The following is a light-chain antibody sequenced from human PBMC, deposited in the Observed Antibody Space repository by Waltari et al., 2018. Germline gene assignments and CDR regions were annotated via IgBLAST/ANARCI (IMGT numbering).Light chain of an antibody. Sequence: QSLLTQPPSASGTPGQRVTISCSGRSSNIGSNYVYWYQQFPGTAPKLLIYTDKERPSGVPDRFSGSKSGTSASLAISGLRSEDEADYYCATWDDSLSGPVFGGGTKVTVL. CDR2: TDK. J-gene: IGLJ2*01. CDR3: ATWDDSLSGPV. V-gene: IGLV1-47*01. CDR1: SSNIGSNY.